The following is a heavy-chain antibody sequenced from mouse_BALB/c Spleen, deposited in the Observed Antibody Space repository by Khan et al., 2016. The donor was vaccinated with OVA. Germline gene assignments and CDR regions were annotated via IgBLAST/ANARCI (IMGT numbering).Heavy chain of an antibody. Sequence: EVQLQESGPALLKPSQSLSLTCTVTAYPITSGYAWNWIRQFPGNKLEWMGYISYSGGTSYNPSLKSRISITRATSKNQFFLQLNSVTTEDTATYYCARGNYYGYYFDYWGQGTTLTVSS. D-gene: IGHD1-1*01. V-gene: IGHV3-2*02. CDR1: AYPITSGYA. CDR3: ARGNYYGYYFDY. CDR2: ISYSGGT. J-gene: IGHJ2*01.